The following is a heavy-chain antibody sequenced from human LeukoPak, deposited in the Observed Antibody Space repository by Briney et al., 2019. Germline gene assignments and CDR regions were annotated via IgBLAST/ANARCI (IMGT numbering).Heavy chain of an antibody. CDR2: ISDSGSRT. CDR1: GFSFSKFA. CDR3: AKDGTLWSGAYYFDY. V-gene: IGHV3-23*01. J-gene: IGHJ4*02. D-gene: IGHD3-10*01. Sequence: GGSLRLSCVASGFSFSKFAMSWVRQAPGKGLEWVSGISDSGSRTYYADSVKGRFTISRDNSKSMLYLQLSRLRVDDTAVYYCAKDGTLWSGAYYFDYWGQGTLVTVSS.